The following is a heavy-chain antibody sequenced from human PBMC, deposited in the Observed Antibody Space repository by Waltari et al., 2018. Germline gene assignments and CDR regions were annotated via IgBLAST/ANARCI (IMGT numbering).Heavy chain of an antibody. CDR1: GFTFSSYS. Sequence: EVQLVESGGGLVQPGGSLRLSCAASGFTFSSYSLNWVRQAPGKGLEWVSYISSRSSTRYYADSVKGRVTISRDNAKNSLYLQMNSLRAEDTAVYYCARKYYYGSGSYYWFDPWGQGTLVTVSS. CDR2: ISSRSSTR. D-gene: IGHD3-10*01. CDR3: ARKYYYGSGSYYWFDP. V-gene: IGHV3-48*01. J-gene: IGHJ5*02.